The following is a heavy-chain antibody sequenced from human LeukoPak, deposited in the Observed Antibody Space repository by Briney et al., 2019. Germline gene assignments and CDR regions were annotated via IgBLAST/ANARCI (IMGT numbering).Heavy chain of an antibody. V-gene: IGHV4-34*01. J-gene: IGHJ4*02. CDR1: GGSFSGYY. CDR2: INHSGST. Sequence: PSETLSPSRAVYGGSFSGYYRSWIRQPPGKGLEWIGEINHSGSTNYNPSLKSRVTISQDTSKNQFYFKLSSVTAADTAVYYCARVNSGSRGSEHFDYSGQGT. CDR3: ARVNSGSRGSEHFDY. D-gene: IGHD2-15*01.